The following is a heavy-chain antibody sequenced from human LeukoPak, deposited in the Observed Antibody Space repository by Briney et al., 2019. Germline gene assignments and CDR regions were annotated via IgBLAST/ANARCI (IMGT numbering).Heavy chain of an antibody. CDR2: VNPNSGDT. J-gene: IGHJ4*02. CDR3: ALLFSSTWYRFDS. Sequence: ASVKVSCKASGYTFTDYYMHWVRQAPGQGLKWMGWVNPNSGDTNHAHKFQGRVTMTSDTSISTAYMDLSRVRSDDTAVYYCALLFSSTWYRFDSWGQGTLVTVSS. CDR1: GYTFTDYY. V-gene: IGHV1-2*02. D-gene: IGHD6-13*01.